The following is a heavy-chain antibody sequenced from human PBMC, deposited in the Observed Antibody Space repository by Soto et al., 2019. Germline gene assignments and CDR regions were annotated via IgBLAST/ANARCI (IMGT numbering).Heavy chain of an antibody. CDR2: ISYDGSKK. V-gene: IGHV3-30*18. D-gene: IGHD1-26*01. Sequence: QVQLVESGGGVVQPGRSLRLSCAASGFTFSSYDIHWVRQAPGKELEWVAVISYDGSKKYYADSVKGLFTISRDNSKNTLYLQVNSLRAEDTAVYYCAKAYSGPFDVWGQGTMVTVSS. CDR3: AKAYSGPFDV. CDR1: GFTFSSYD. J-gene: IGHJ3*01.